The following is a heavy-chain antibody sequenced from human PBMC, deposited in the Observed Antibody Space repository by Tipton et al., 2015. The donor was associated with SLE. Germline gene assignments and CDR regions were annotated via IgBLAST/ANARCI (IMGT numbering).Heavy chain of an antibody. CDR3: ARDGGAAAENYDYHMDV. D-gene: IGHD6-13*01. V-gene: IGHV4-59*01. CDR1: DGSFSDYY. CDR2: IYFSGST. J-gene: IGHJ6*03. Sequence: TLSLTCGVYDGSFSDYYWSWIRQPPGKGLEWIGCIYFSGSTNYNPSLRSRVTMSVDSSNSQFSLKLSSVTAADTAVYYCARDGGAAAENYDYHMDVCGIGPTVTVSS.